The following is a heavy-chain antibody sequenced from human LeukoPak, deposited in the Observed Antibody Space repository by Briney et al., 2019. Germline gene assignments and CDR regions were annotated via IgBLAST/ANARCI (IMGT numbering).Heavy chain of an antibody. D-gene: IGHD4-17*01. CDR3: AKDPPRTTVTQALGYFQH. Sequence: PGGSLRLSCAASGFTFSSYGMHWVRQAPGKGLEWVAVISYDGSNKYYADSVKGRFTISRDNSKNTLYLQMNSLRAEDTAVYYCAKDPPRTTVTQALGYFQHWGQGTLVTVSS. J-gene: IGHJ1*01. CDR1: GFTFSSYG. CDR2: ISYDGSNK. V-gene: IGHV3-30*18.